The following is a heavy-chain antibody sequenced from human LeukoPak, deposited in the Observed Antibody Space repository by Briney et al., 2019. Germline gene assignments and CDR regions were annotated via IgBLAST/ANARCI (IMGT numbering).Heavy chain of an antibody. Sequence: ASVKVSCKASGITFTSSAMQWVRQARGQRLEWIGWIVVGSGNTNYAQKFQERVTITRDMSTSTAYMELSSLRSEDTAVYYCAAYESHYYDSSGYYYVDAFDIWGQGTMVTVSS. V-gene: IGHV1-58*02. CDR2: IVVGSGNT. CDR1: GITFTSSA. CDR3: AAYESHYYDSSGYYYVDAFDI. J-gene: IGHJ3*02. D-gene: IGHD3-22*01.